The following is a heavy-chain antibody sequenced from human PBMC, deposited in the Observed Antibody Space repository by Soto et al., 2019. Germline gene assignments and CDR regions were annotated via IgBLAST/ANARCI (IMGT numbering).Heavy chain of an antibody. J-gene: IGHJ4*02. D-gene: IGHD1-1*01. CDR3: AMDRGNHRTSN. CDR2: IYYSGTT. CDR1: CGYISSYY. V-gene: IGHV4-59*04. Sequence: SQIQSLTYTVSCGYISSYYWSWIRQPPGKGLEWIASIYYSGTTYYNPSLKSRVTMSVDTSKNQFSLKLSSVTAADTAVYYCAMDRGNHRTSNWGQGTLVTVSS.